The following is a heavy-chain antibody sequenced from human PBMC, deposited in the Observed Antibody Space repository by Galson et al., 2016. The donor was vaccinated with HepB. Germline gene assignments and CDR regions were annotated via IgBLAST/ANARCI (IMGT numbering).Heavy chain of an antibody. CDR2: IYHNGRT. CDR1: GGSFSSSYW. J-gene: IGHJ6*02. V-gene: IGHV4-4*02. Sequence: ETLSLTCGVSGGSFSSSYWWTWVRQPPGKGLEWIGKIYHNGRTDYSPSLQSRVTISIDKSTNQFSLKVTSVTAADTAVYYCARLPSLTVYYYYGMDVWGQGTSVTVSS. CDR3: ARLPSLTVYYYYGMDV.